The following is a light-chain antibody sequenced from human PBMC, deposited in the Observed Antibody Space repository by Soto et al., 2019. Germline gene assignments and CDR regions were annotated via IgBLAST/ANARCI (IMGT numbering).Light chain of an antibody. V-gene: IGLV2-14*01. Sequence: QSALTQPASVSGSPVQSITISCTGTGSDVGSYKYVSWYQQHPGKAPKLIIFEVSNRPSGVSDRFSGSKSGNRASLTISGLQAEDEADYYCSSYTSSSSLGVFGTGTQLTVL. CDR2: EVS. J-gene: IGLJ1*01. CDR1: GSDVGSYKY. CDR3: SSYTSSSSLGV.